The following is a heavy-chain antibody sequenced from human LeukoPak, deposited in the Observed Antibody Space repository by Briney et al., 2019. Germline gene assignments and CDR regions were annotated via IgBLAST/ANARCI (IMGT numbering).Heavy chain of an antibody. D-gene: IGHD3-10*01. J-gene: IGHJ4*02. V-gene: IGHV4-59*12. CDR1: GGSISNKY. CDR3: ARERLLWFGETLIDY. CDR2: IYYSGST. Sequence: PSETLSLTCTVSGGSISNKYWSWIRQPPGKGLEWIGYIYYSGSTNYNPSLKSRVTILVDTSKNQFSLKLSSVTAADTAVYYCARERLLWFGETLIDYWGQGTLVTVSS.